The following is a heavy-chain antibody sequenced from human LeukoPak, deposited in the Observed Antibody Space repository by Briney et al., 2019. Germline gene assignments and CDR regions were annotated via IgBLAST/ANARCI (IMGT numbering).Heavy chain of an antibody. J-gene: IGHJ5*02. CDR2: IWYDGSNK. CDR3: ARPILGYCSGGSCPRFRWFDP. Sequence: GGSLRLSCAASGFTFSSYGMHWVRQAPGKGLEWVVVIWYDGSNKYYADSVKGRFTISRDNSKNTLYLQMNSLRAEDTAVYYCARPILGYCSGGSCPRFRWFDPWGQGTLVTVSS. D-gene: IGHD2-15*01. CDR1: GFTFSSYG. V-gene: IGHV3-33*01.